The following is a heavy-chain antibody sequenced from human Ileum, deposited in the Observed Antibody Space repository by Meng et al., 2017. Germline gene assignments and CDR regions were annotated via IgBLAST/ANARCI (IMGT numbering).Heavy chain of an antibody. J-gene: IGHJ4*02. D-gene: IGHD3-22*01. V-gene: IGHV4-34*01. CDR1: GGSFSGYY. Sequence: QMQPQQWGAGLLKPSETLSLTCAVYGGSFSGYYWSWIRQPPGKGLEWIGEINHSGSTNYNPSLKSRVTISVDTSKNQFSLKLSSVTAADTAVYYCSRTSYYDNSGYYPGWGQGTLVTVSS. CDR3: SRTSYYDNSGYYPG. CDR2: INHSGST.